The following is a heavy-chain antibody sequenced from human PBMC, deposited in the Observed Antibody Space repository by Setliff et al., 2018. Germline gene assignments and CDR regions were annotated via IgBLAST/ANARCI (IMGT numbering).Heavy chain of an antibody. V-gene: IGHV1-18*01. CDR2: ISAHDGNA. Sequence: ASVKVSCKASGYTFSSYGITWVRQVPGQGLEWMGWISAHDGNADYAQKFQGRVTMTTDTSTTTAYMELRSLTSDDTAVYFCARDPGSLYYYGSGRKNYFDSWGQGTLVTVSS. J-gene: IGHJ4*02. D-gene: IGHD3-10*01. CDR1: GYTFSSYG. CDR3: ARDPGSLYYYGSGRKNYFDS.